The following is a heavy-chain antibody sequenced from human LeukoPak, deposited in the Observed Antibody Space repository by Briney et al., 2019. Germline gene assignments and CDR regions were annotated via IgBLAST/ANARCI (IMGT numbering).Heavy chain of an antibody. CDR3: ARGAEGYYYDSSGYPPFDY. J-gene: IGHJ4*02. V-gene: IGHV3-48*04. D-gene: IGHD3-22*01. CDR2: ISSSSSTI. Sequence: AGGSLRLSCAASGFTFSSYSMNWVRQAPGKGLEWVSYISSSSSTIYYADSVKGRFTISRDNAKNSLYLQMNSLRAEDKDVYYCARGAEGYYYDSSGYPPFDYWGQGTLVTVSS. CDR1: GFTFSSYS.